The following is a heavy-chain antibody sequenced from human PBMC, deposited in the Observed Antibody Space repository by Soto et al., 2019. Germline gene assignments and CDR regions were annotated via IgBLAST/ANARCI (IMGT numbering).Heavy chain of an antibody. V-gene: IGHV5-10-1*01. CDR3: ASLTYYYDSSGPDAFDI. D-gene: IGHD3-22*01. J-gene: IGHJ3*02. Sequence: LKISCKGSGYSFTSYWISWVRQMPGKGLEWMGRIDPSDSYTNYSPSFQGHVTISADKSISTAYLQWSSLKASDTAMYYCASLTYYYDSSGPDAFDIWGQGTMVTVSS. CDR1: GYSFTSYW. CDR2: IDPSDSYT.